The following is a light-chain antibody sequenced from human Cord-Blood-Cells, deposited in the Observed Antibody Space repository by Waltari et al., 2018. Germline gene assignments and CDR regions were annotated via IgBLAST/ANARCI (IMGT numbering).Light chain of an antibody. Sequence: EIVLTQSPATLSLYPGERATLSCRASQSVSSYLAWYQQKPGQAPRLLIYDASNRATGIPAMFSGSGSGTDFTLTISSLEPEDFAVYYCQQRSNWPTFGQGTKLEIK. CDR3: QQRSNWPT. CDR2: DAS. V-gene: IGKV3-11*01. CDR1: QSVSSY. J-gene: IGKJ2*01.